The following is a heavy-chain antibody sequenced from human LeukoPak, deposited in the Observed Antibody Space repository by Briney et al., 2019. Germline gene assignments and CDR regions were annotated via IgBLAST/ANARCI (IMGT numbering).Heavy chain of an antibody. J-gene: IGHJ4*02. CDR1: GYTFTSYY. Sequence: GASVKVSCKASGYTFTSYYMHWVRQAPGQGLEWMGIINPSGGSTSYAQKFQGRVTMTRDTSTSTVYMELSSLRSEDTAVYYCARANDYYGSGSYYTDLSFDYWGQRTLVTVSS. D-gene: IGHD3-10*01. CDR2: INPSGGST. V-gene: IGHV1-46*01. CDR3: ARANDYYGSGSYYTDLSFDY.